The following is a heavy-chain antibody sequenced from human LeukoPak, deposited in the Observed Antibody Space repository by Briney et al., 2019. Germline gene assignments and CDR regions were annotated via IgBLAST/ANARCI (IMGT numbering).Heavy chain of an antibody. Sequence: GPSLRLSCAASGFTFSSYGISSVRQAPGDGLGWVTAVSGRGDTTYYSDSVRGRFTSSRDNSKSTLHLQMDSLRAEDTAVYYCAKHTFSQGVRDCWGQGTLVTVSS. CDR1: GFTFSSYG. D-gene: IGHD2/OR15-2a*01. CDR2: VSGRGDTT. J-gene: IGHJ4*02. CDR3: AKHTFSQGVRDC. V-gene: IGHV3-23*01.